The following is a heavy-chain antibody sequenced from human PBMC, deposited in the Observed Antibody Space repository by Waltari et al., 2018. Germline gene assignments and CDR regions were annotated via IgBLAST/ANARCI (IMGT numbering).Heavy chain of an antibody. CDR3: ARTQCYGSGNYYYWYFDL. V-gene: IGHV4-4*07. J-gene: IGHJ2*01. CDR1: GDSISSKY. Sequence: QVQLQESGPGLVKPSETLSLTCAVSGDSISSKYWSWTRQPAGKGLEWIGRIKTDGSTNYTPSRKSRLTRSVDTSKNQFALQLSSVTAADTAVYYCARTQCYGSGNYYYWYFDLWGRGTLVTVSS. CDR2: IKTDGST. D-gene: IGHD3-10*01.